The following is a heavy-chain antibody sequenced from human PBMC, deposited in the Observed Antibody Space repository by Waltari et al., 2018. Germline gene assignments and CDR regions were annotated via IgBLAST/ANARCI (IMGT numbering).Heavy chain of an antibody. J-gene: IGHJ4*02. Sequence: QVQLQESGPGLVKPSETLSLTCTVSGGSISSYYWSWLRQPPGKGLEWIGYIYYSGSTNYNPSLKSRVTISVDTSKNQFSLKLSSVTAADTAVYYCARRDGSGSYYKGWGQGTLVTVSS. CDR1: GGSISSYY. CDR3: ARRDGSGSYYKG. CDR2: IYYSGST. V-gene: IGHV4-59*01. D-gene: IGHD3-10*01.